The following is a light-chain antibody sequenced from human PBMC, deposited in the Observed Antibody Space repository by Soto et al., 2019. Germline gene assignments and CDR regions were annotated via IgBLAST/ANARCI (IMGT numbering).Light chain of an antibody. Sequence: DIQMTQSPSTLSSSVGDRVTITCRASQSISSWLAWYQQKPGKAPKLLIYKASSLESGVPSRFSGSGSRTEFTITISSLQSDDFATYYCQQYNSYVYTFGQGTKLEIK. J-gene: IGKJ2*01. CDR3: QQYNSYVYT. V-gene: IGKV1-5*03. CDR2: KAS. CDR1: QSISSW.